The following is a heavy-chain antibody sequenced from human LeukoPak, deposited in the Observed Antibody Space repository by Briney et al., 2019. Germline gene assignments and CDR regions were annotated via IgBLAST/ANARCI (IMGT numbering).Heavy chain of an antibody. CDR2: ISYDGSNK. V-gene: IGHV3-30-3*01. CDR3: ARDKQWLYFDY. J-gene: IGHJ4*02. CDR1: GFTFSSYA. Sequence: GGSLRLSCAASGFTFSSYAMHWVRQAPSKGLEWVAVISYDGSNKYYADSVKGRFTISRDNSKNTLYLQMNSLRAEDTAVYYCARDKQWLYFDYWGQGTLVTVSS. D-gene: IGHD6-19*01.